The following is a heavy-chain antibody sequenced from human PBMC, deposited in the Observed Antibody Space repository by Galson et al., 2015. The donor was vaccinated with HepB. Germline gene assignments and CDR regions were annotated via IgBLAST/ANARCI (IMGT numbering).Heavy chain of an antibody. Sequence: SLRLSCAASGFRFSNYWMSWVRQAPGKGLEWVANIKKDGSDEYYVDSVKGRFTISRDNAKNFLYLQMSSLGAEDTAVYYCARDFVGWFGEYTFFDYWGQGTPVTVSS. V-gene: IGHV3-7*03. CDR3: ARDFVGWFGEYTFFDY. CDR1: GFRFSNYW. D-gene: IGHD3-10*01. CDR2: IKKDGSDE. J-gene: IGHJ4*02.